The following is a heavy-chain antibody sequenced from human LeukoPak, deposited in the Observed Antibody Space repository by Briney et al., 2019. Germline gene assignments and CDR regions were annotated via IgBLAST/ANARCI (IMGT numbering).Heavy chain of an antibody. CDR3: ARDSVVGAPNDY. Sequence: SVKVSCKASGGTFSSYAISWVRQAPGQGPEWMGRIIPILGIANYAQKFQGRVTITADKSTSTAYMELSSLRSEDTAVYYCARDSVVGAPNDYWSQGTLVTVSS. V-gene: IGHV1-69*04. CDR1: GGTFSSYA. D-gene: IGHD1-26*01. CDR2: IIPILGIA. J-gene: IGHJ4*02.